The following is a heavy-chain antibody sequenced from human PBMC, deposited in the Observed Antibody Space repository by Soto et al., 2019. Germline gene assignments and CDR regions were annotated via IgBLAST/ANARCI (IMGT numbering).Heavy chain of an antibody. CDR2: IITFLGIA. J-gene: IGHJ3*02. D-gene: IGHD6-19*01. CDR3: ASSIGVTGHDAFDI. Sequence: SVKVSCKASGGTFSTYTMTWVRQAPGQGLEWMGRIITFLGIAKYAKKLKGRVTITADKSTRTVNMEMSSLRSEETAVYYCASSIGVTGHDAFDIWGQGTMVTVSS. CDR1: GGTFSTYT. V-gene: IGHV1-69*02.